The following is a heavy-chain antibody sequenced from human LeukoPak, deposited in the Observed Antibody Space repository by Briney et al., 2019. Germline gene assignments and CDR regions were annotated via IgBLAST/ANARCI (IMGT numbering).Heavy chain of an antibody. Sequence: GGSLRLSCAASGFTFSSYSLNWVRQAPGQGLEWVSAISGSGGSTYYADSVKGRFTISRDNSKNTLYLQMNSLRAEDTAVYYCAKDRFMVRGVTIDYWGQGTLVTVSS. V-gene: IGHV3-23*01. CDR1: GFTFSSYS. D-gene: IGHD3-10*01. CDR2: ISGSGGST. J-gene: IGHJ4*02. CDR3: AKDRFMVRGVTIDY.